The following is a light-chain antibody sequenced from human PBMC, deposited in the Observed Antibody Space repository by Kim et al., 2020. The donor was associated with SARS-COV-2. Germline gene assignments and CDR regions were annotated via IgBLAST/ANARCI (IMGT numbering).Light chain of an antibody. CDR2: DVS. CDR3: SSYTSSSTLVV. CDR1: SSDIGGYNY. J-gene: IGLJ2*01. V-gene: IGLV2-14*03. Sequence: QSVTIYCTGTSSDIGGYNYVSWYQQHPGKVPKLMIYDVSNRPSGVSNRFSGSKSGNTASLTISGLQAEDEADYYCSSYTSSSTLVVFGGGTQLTVL.